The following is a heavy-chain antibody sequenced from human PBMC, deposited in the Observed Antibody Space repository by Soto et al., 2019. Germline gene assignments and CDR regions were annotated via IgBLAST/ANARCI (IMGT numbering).Heavy chain of an antibody. D-gene: IGHD3-10*01. Sequence: GGSLRLSCASSGFTVISNYMIWVRQAPGKGLEWVSVIYSGGSTYYADSVKGRFTISRDNSKNTLYLQMNSLRAEDTAVYYCARDHRYDGSGEIDYYYYMDVWGKGTTVTVSS. CDR1: GFTVISNY. J-gene: IGHJ6*03. V-gene: IGHV3-66*01. CDR2: IYSGGST. CDR3: ARDHRYDGSGEIDYYYYMDV.